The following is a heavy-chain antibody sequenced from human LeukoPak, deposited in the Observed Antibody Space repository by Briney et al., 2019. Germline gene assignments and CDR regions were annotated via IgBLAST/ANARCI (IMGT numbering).Heavy chain of an antibody. V-gene: IGHV4-59*01. J-gene: IGHJ6*03. CDR3: ARVPRSYYYYYYMDV. CDR1: GGSISSDY. CDR2: IYYSGSS. Sequence: SETLSLTCTVSGGSISSDYWSWIRQPPGKGLEWLGYIYYSGSSNYNPSLKSRVTMSADTSKNQFSLKLSSVTAADTAVYYCARVPRSYYYYYYMDVWGKGTTVTVSS.